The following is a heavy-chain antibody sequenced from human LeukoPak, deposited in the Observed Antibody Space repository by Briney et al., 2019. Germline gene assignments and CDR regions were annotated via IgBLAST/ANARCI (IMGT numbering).Heavy chain of an antibody. Sequence: SGGSLRLSCAASGFTFSSYAMSWVRQAPGKGLEWVSAISGSGGSTYYADSVKGRFTISRDNSKNTLYLQMNSLRAEDTAVYYCAKVEPAGEWLLSLYYYYGMDVWGQGTTVTVSS. V-gene: IGHV3-23*01. J-gene: IGHJ6*02. CDR2: ISGSGGST. CDR3: AKVEPAGEWLLSLYYYYGMDV. CDR1: GFTFSSYA. D-gene: IGHD3-3*01.